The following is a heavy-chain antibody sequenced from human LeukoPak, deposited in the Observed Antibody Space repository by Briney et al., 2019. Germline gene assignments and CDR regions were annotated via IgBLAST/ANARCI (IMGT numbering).Heavy chain of an antibody. V-gene: IGHV1-8*01. CDR1: GYTFTSYD. J-gene: IGHJ6*02. CDR3: ARAAYSSSWYWYCYYGMDV. Sequence: ASVKVSCKASGYTFTSYDINWVRQATGQGLEWMGWMNPNSGNTGYAQKFQGRVTMTRNTSISTAYMELSSLRSEDTAVYYCARAAYSSSWYWYCYYGMDVWGQGTTVTVSS. CDR2: MNPNSGNT. D-gene: IGHD6-13*01.